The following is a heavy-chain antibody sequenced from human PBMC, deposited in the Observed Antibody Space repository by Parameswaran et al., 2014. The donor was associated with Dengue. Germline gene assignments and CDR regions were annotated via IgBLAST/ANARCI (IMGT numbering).Heavy chain of an antibody. Sequence: WVRQAPGQGLEWMGWINTNTGNPRYAQGFTGRFVFSLDTSVSTAYLQISSLEAEDIATYYCARGDILVPAPSPEGIIDYWGQGTLVTVSS. V-gene: IGHV7-4-1*02. CDR2: INTNTGNP. D-gene: IGHD2-2*01. CDR3: ARGDILVPAPSPEGIIDY. J-gene: IGHJ4*02.